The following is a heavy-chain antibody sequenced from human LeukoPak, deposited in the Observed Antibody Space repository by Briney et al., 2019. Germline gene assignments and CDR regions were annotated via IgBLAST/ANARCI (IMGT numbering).Heavy chain of an antibody. D-gene: IGHD6-6*01. CDR3: AREGIASSSFRLGGSYYGMDV. Sequence: IPSETLSLTRAVSGGSISSSNWWSWVRQPPGKGLEWIGEIYHSGSTNYNPSLKSRVTISVDKSKNQFSLKLSSVTAADTAVYYCAREGIASSSFRLGGSYYGMDVWGQGTTVTVSS. J-gene: IGHJ6*02. V-gene: IGHV4-4*02. CDR2: IYHSGST. CDR1: GGSISSSNW.